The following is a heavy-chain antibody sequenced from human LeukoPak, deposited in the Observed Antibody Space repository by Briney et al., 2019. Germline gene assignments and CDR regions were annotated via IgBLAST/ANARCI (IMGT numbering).Heavy chain of an antibody. CDR3: ARTDSSGYYYPPVFDY. J-gene: IGHJ4*02. CDR1: GYTFTSYG. D-gene: IGHD3-22*01. V-gene: IGHV1-18*01. Sequence: GASAKVSCKASGYTFTSYGISWVRQAPGQGLEWMGWISAYNGNTNYAQKLQGRVTMTTDTSTSTAYMELRSLRSDDTAVYYCARTDSSGYYYPPVFDYWGQGTLVTVSS. CDR2: ISAYNGNT.